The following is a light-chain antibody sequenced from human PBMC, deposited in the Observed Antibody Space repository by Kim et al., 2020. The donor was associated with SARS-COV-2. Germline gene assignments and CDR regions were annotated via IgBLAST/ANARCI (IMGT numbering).Light chain of an antibody. CDR3: QQGYSNPHT. CDR1: QSISSY. Sequence: DIQMTQSPSSLSASVGDRVTITCRASQSISSYLNWYQQRPGKAPKLLIYAASSLQSGVPSRFSGSGSGTDFTLTISSLQPEDFATYYCQQGYSNPHTFGQGTKLEI. CDR2: AAS. V-gene: IGKV1-39*01. J-gene: IGKJ2*01.